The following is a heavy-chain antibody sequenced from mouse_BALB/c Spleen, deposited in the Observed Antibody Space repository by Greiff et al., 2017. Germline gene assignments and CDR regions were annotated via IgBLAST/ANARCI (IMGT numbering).Heavy chain of an antibody. D-gene: IGHD2-1*01. CDR3: ARKRNYGNYGAMDY. Sequence: VQLQQSGAELVKPGASVKLSCTASGFNIKDTYMHWVKQRPEQGLEWIGRIDPANGNTKYDPKFQGKATITADTSSNTAYLQLSSLTSEDTAVYYCARKRNYGNYGAMDYWGQGTSVTVSS. J-gene: IGHJ4*01. CDR2: IDPANGNT. V-gene: IGHV14-3*02. CDR1: GFNIKDTY.